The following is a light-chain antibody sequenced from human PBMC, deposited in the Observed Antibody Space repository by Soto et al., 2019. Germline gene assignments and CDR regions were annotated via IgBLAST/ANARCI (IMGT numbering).Light chain of an antibody. CDR1: SSDVGGYNY. CDR3: SSYTSSSTLLYV. Sequence: QSALTQPASVSGSPGQSIPIPCTGTSSDVGGYNYVSWYQQHPGKAPKLMIYDVSNRPSGVSNRFSGSKSGNTASLTISGLQAEDEADYYCSSYTSSSTLLYVFGTGTKLTVL. CDR2: DVS. J-gene: IGLJ1*01. V-gene: IGLV2-14*01.